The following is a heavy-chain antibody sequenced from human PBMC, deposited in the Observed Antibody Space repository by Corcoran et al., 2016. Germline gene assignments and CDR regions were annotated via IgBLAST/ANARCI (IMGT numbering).Heavy chain of an antibody. J-gene: IGHJ6*02. CDR2: VQPGDSNT. D-gene: IGHD6-13*01. V-gene: IGHV5-51*01. Sequence: EVQLVQSGAEVKKPGETLKISCKGSGYSFTSYWIGWVRQMSGVGLEWMGVVQPGDSNTRYSPSFQGQVTISADKSTSTAYLQWSSLKASDTAIYYCARFMYGAAGTKCYSYALDVWGQGTTVTVSS. CDR3: ARFMYGAAGTKCYSYALDV. CDR1: GYSFTSYW.